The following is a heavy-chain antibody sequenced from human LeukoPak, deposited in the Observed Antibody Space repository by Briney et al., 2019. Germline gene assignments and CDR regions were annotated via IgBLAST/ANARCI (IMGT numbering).Heavy chain of an antibody. Sequence: SETLSLTCTVSGGSISSSSYYWGWIRQPPGKGLEWVGSIYYSGSTYYNPSLKSRVTISVDTSKNQFSLKLSSVTAADTAVYYCATPRKITIFGPPGAAHAFDIWGQGTMVTVSS. J-gene: IGHJ3*02. CDR3: ATPRKITIFGPPGAAHAFDI. CDR1: GGSISSSSYY. CDR2: IYYSGST. V-gene: IGHV4-39*01. D-gene: IGHD3-3*01.